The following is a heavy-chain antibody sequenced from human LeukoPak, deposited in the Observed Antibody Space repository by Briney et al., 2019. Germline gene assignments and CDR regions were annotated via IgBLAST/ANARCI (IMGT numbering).Heavy chain of an antibody. J-gene: IGHJ6*03. V-gene: IGHV1-69-2*01. Sequence: ASVKVSCKVSGYTFTDYYMHWVQQAPGKGLEWMGLVDPEDGETIYAEKFQGRVTITADTSTDTAYMKLSSLRSEDTAVYYCATAGGGYCSGGSCYRYYMDVWGKGTTVTVSS. CDR3: ATAGGGYCSGGSCYRYYMDV. CDR2: VDPEDGET. D-gene: IGHD2-15*01. CDR1: GYTFTDYY.